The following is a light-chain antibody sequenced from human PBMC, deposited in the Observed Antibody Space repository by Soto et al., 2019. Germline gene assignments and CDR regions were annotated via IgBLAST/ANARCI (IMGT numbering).Light chain of an antibody. CDR3: QQVKTFLPLT. CDR2: AAS. V-gene: IGKV1-9*01. CDR1: QDISSH. J-gene: IGKJ4*01. Sequence: IPLTQSPSSLSASVGDSVTITCRASQDISSHLAWYQQKPGKAPKVLIYAASTLETGVPSRFSGSGSGTDFTLTISSLQPEDFGTYYCQQVKTFLPLTFGGGTKVEIK.